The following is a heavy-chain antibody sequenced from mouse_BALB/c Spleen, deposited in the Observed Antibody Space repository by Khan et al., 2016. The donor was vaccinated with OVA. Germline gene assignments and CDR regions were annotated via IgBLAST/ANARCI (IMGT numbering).Heavy chain of an antibody. CDR3: ARWATWYFDV. D-gene: IGHD3-1*01. CDR2: IYPYPGGAHT. CDR1: GYTFTNYW. J-gene: IGHJ1*01. V-gene: IGHV1-63*02. Sequence: VQLQESGAELVRPGTSVKISCKTSGYTFTNYWLGWLKQRPGLGLEWIGDIYPYPGGAHTNYNERFKAKATLTADTSSSTAYMSLSSQTSGDSAVYFCARWATWYFDVRGAGTTVTVSS.